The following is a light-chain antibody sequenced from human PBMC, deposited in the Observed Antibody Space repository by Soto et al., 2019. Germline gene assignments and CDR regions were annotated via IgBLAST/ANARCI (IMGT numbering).Light chain of an antibody. J-gene: IGKJ1*01. Sequence: EIPFTHCPCNLPLSPGPRATPPCSASQNIRSNYVAWYQQKPGQSPRLLIFGSSSTATGIPDRFSASGSGTDFTLTISGLEPEDFAVYYCQQYGSSPRTFGQGTKVDTK. V-gene: IGKV3-20*01. CDR1: QNIRSNY. CDR2: GSS. CDR3: QQYGSSPRT.